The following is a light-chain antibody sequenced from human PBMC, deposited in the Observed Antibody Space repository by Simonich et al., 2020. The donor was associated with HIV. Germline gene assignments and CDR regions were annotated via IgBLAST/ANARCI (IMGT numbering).Light chain of an antibody. Sequence: IQMTQSPSSLSASVGNKVTLTCRAIQIISNYLNWYQQEPGKAPKTLIYAASSLQSGVPSRFSGSGSGTDFTLTISSLRPEDSATYYCQQSLTIPFTFGQGTKLEI. CDR3: QQSLTIPFT. CDR2: AAS. V-gene: IGKV1-39*01. CDR1: QIISNY. J-gene: IGKJ2*01.